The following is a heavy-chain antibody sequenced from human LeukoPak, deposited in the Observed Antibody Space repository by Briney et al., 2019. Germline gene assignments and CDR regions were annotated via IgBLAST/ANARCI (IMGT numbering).Heavy chain of an antibody. V-gene: IGHV5-51*01. D-gene: IGHD3-10*01. Sequence: GESLKISCKGSGYIFTNNWIGWVRQMPGKGLEWMGIIYPGDSDTRYSPSFDGQVTISVDKSISTAYLQWSSLKASDTTMYYCARQTRDGSGSRGYSFDFWGQGTLVTVSS. CDR2: IYPGDSDT. J-gene: IGHJ4*02. CDR1: GYIFTNNW. CDR3: ARQTRDGSGSRGYSFDF.